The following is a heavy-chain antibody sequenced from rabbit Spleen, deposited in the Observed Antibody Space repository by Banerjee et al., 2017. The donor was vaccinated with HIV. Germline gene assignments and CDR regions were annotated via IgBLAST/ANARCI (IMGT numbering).Heavy chain of an antibody. CDR2: IDPVFGST. CDR3: VREVLYAAYAAFSDVTIYYFDL. CDR1: GFDFSSYG. V-gene: IGHV1S47*01. D-gene: IGHD6-1*01. Sequence: QEQLVESGGGLVQPGGSLKLSCKASGFDFSSYGVSWVRQAPGKGLEWIGYIDPVFGSTYYANWVNGRFTISSHNAQNTLYLQLSSLTGADTATYFCVREVLYAAYAAFSDVTIYYFDLWGPGTLVTVS. J-gene: IGHJ4*01.